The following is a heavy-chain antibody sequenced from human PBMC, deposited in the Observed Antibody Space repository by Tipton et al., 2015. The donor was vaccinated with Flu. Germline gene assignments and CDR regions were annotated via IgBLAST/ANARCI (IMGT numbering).Heavy chain of an antibody. CDR3: AKIVVGADLAAYYFDY. Sequence: SLRLSCAASGFTFSRYAMSWVRQAPGKGLEWVSAISGSGGSTYYADSVKGRFTISRDNSKNTRYLQMNSLRAEDTAVYYCAKIVVGADLAAYYFDYWGQGTLVTVSS. CDR1: GFTFSRYA. V-gene: IGHV3-23*01. J-gene: IGHJ4*02. CDR2: ISGSGGST. D-gene: IGHD2-15*01.